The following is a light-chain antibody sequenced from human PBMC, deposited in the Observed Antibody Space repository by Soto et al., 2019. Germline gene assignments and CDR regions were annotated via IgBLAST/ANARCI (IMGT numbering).Light chain of an antibody. V-gene: IGLV4-69*01. CDR1: SGHTNYA. J-gene: IGLJ3*02. CDR3: LTWGAGIWV. CDR2: LNSDGRH. Sequence: QLVLTQSPSASASLGASVKLTCTLSSGHTNYAIAWLRLQPEKGPRYLMKLNSDGRHSKGDGIPDRFSGSSSGAERYLTISSLRSEDEADYYCLTWGAGIWVFDGGTKLTVL.